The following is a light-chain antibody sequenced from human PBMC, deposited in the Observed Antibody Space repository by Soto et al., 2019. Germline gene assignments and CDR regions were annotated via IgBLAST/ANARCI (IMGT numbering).Light chain of an antibody. CDR1: TGAVTSGNY. Sequence: QAVVTQEPSLTVSPGGTVTLTCGSSTGAVTSGNYPYWFQQKPGQAPRTLIYDTSNKHSWTPARFSGSLLGGKAALTLSGAQPEDEAEYYGLLSYSGASAVFGGGTQLPVL. V-gene: IGLV7-46*01. J-gene: IGLJ7*01. CDR2: DTS. CDR3: LLSYSGASAV.